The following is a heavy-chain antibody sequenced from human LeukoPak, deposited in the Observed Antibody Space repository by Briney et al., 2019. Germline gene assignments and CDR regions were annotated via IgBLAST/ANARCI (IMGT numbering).Heavy chain of an antibody. Sequence: SETLSLTCAVYGGSFSGYYWSWIRQPPGKGLERIGEINHSGSTNYNPSLKSRVTISVDTSKNQFSLKLSSVTAADTAVYYCARAHTSYGEYYFDHWGQGTLVTVSS. D-gene: IGHD5-18*01. CDR2: INHSGST. J-gene: IGHJ4*02. CDR3: ARAHTSYGEYYFDH. CDR1: GGSFSGYY. V-gene: IGHV4-34*01.